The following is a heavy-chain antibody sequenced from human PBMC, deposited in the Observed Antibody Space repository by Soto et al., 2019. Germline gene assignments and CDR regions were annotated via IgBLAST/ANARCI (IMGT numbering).Heavy chain of an antibody. CDR1: WYPLTRYY. J-gene: IGHJ6*02. CDR3: ARDAADCRVPTALSACMDG. V-gene: IGHV1-2*02. D-gene: IGHD2-2*01. Sequence: VSCKASWYPLTRYYLHWVRQAPGQRLEWMGWINPGRGGTKYAQNFQERGTMIRDTSISTAYLELSRLRSDDTDVYYCARDAADCRVPTALSACMDGWCQGNTVTVTS. CDR2: INPGRGGT.